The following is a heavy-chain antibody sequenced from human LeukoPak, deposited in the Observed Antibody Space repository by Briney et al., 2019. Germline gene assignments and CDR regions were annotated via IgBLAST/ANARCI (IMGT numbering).Heavy chain of an antibody. D-gene: IGHD6-19*01. CDR1: GGSITNYY. J-gene: IGHJ4*02. CDR3: ARSAGSGWYGIDS. CDR2: VYYTGNT. V-gene: IGHV4-59*01. Sequence: SATLSLTCTVSGGSITNYYWSWIRQPPGKGLEWIGYVYYTGNTNYNPSLKSRVTISLDTSKNQFSLKLTSVTAADTALYYCARSAGSGWYGIDSWGQGTLVTVSS.